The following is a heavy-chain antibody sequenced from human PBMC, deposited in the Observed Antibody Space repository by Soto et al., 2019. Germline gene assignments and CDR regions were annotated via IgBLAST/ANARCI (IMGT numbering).Heavy chain of an antibody. CDR3: ARGRPVDV. CDR1: GFTFSSYS. J-gene: IGHJ6*04. V-gene: IGHV3-48*01. Sequence: GGSLRLSCAASGFTFSSYSINWVRQAPGEGLEWVSYIGSSSSPIYYADSVKGRFTISRDNAENSLYLQMNSLRAEDTAVYYCARGRPVDVWGKGTTVTVSS. CDR2: IGSSSSPI. D-gene: IGHD6-6*01.